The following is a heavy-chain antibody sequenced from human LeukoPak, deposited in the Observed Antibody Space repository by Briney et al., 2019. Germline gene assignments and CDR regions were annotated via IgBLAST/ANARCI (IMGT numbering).Heavy chain of an antibody. V-gene: IGHV3-21*01. Sequence: GGSLRLSCAASGFTFSSYSMNWVRQAPGKGLEWVSSISSSSSYIYYADSVKGRFTISRDNAKNSLYLQMNSLRAEDTAVYYCARDMRDYYPNWFDPWGQGTLVTVSS. CDR3: ARDMRDYYPNWFDP. CDR2: ISSSSSYI. J-gene: IGHJ5*02. CDR1: GFTFSSYS. D-gene: IGHD3-3*01.